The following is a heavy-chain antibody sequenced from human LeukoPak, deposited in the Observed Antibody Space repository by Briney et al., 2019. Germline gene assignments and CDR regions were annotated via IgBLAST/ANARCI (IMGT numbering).Heavy chain of an antibody. J-gene: IGHJ4*02. CDR2: VHHSGST. V-gene: IGHV4-59*11. D-gene: IGHD3-22*01. CDR3: ARGYYDNSGYSNPFDY. CDR1: GGSISSLY. Sequence: SETLSLNCTVSGGSISSLYWSWLRQPPGKGLEWIGYVHHSGSTNYNPSLKSRVTISIDTSKNQFSLKLSPVTAADTAVYYCARGYYDNSGYSNPFDYWGQGTLVTVSS.